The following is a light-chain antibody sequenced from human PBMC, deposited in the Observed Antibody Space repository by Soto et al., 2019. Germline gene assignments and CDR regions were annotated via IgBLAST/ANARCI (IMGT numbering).Light chain of an antibody. CDR1: QNVDNY. V-gene: IGKV3-11*01. J-gene: IGKJ1*01. CDR3: HQRSNWPWT. Sequence: EVVLTQSPATLSLSPGGSATLSCRASQNVDNYLAWYQQKPGQAPRLLIYDASNRATGIPARFSGSGSGTAFTLTISSLEPEDFAVYYCHQRSNWPWTFGQGTKVDIK. CDR2: DAS.